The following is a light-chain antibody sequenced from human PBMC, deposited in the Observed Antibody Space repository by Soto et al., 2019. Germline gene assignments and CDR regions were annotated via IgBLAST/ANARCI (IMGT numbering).Light chain of an antibody. CDR2: EVT. V-gene: IGLV2-14*02. Sequence: QSALTQPASVSGSPGQSITISCTGSNSDIGNYNIVSWYQQHPDKAPQLIIYEVTKRPSGVSNRFSGSRSGNTASLTVSGLQPEDEADYYCSSYTGTNYLYVFGTGTKVTVL. J-gene: IGLJ1*01. CDR1: NSDIGNYNI. CDR3: SSYTGTNYLYV.